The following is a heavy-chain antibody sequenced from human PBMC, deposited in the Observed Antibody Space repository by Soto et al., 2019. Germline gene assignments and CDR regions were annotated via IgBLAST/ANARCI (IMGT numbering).Heavy chain of an antibody. CDR1: GFSLSTSGVS. J-gene: IGHJ4*02. D-gene: IGHD3-3*01. CDR2: IYWDDDK. Sequence: QITLKESGPTLVKPTQTLTLTCTFSGFSLSTSGVSVGWIRQPPGKALEWLALIYWDDDKRYSPSLKSRLTITKDTSQKQVVLTMTNMDPVDTATYYCAHTTIFGVVTRSFNFWGKRTLVTVSS. CDR3: AHTTIFGVVTRSFNF. V-gene: IGHV2-5*02.